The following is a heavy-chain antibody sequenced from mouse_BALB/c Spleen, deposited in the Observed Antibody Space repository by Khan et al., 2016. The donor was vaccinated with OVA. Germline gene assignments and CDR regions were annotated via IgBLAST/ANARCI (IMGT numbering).Heavy chain of an antibody. CDR2: INTYTGEP. V-gene: IGHV9-3-1*01. Sequence: QIQLVQSGPELKKPGETVKISCKASGYTFTNYGMNWVKQAPGKGLKWMGWINTYTGEPTYADDFKGRFAFSLETSASTAYLQINNLKHEDTAKYFCARVKRYWDFDLWGQGTTVTVSA. CDR3: ARVKRYWDFDL. J-gene: IGHJ1*01. CDR1: GYTFTNYG.